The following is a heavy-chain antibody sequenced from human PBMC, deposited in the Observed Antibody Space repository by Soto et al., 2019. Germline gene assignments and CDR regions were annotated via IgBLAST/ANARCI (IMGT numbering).Heavy chain of an antibody. V-gene: IGHV4-30-4*01. J-gene: IGHJ5*02. CDR3: AKGDNLGPKTGYAFDP. CDR1: GGSISSGDYH. Sequence: PSETLSLTCTVSGGSISSGDYHWSWIRQTPGKGLEWIAYIYYSGGTYYNPSLESRVTISLDTSKNQFSLKLNSVTPEDTAVYFCAKGDNLGPKTGYAFDPWGQGIMVTVSS. D-gene: IGHD5-12*01. CDR2: IYYSGGT.